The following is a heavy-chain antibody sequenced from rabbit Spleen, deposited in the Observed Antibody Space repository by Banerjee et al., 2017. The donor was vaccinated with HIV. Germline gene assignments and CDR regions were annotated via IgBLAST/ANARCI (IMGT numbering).Heavy chain of an antibody. CDR1: GFSFNDKDV. CDR3: ARDTASSFSSYGMDL. CDR2: IYAGSSGFT. V-gene: IGHV1S45*01. D-gene: IGHD8-1*01. J-gene: IGHJ6*01. Sequence: QEQLVESGGGLVQPGASLTLTCTASGFSFNDKDVMCWVRQAPGKGLEWIACIYAGSSGFTYFATWAKGRFTISKTSSTTVTLQMTSLTVADTATYFCARDTASSFSSYGMDLWGPGTLVTVS.